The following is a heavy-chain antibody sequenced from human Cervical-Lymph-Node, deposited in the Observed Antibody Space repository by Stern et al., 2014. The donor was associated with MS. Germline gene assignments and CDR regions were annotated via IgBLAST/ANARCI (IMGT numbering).Heavy chain of an antibody. V-gene: IGHV1-2*02. CDR1: AYTITDYY. J-gene: IGHJ4*02. Sequence: QVQLVQSGAEVKKPGASVKVSCKASAYTITDYYTHWVRQAPGHGLEWMGWINPNSGGTDSAKKFQGRLTMTRDTSISTAYMELSSLRSDDTAVYYCARGGGYSYSTLDYWGQGTQVTVSS. CDR2: INPNSGGT. CDR3: ARGGGYSYSTLDY. D-gene: IGHD3-10*01.